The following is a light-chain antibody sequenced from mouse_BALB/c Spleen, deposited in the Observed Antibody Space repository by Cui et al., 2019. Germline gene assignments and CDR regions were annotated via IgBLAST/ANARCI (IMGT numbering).Light chain of an antibody. CDR3: QKYYSSLT. V-gene: IGKV8-30*01. CDR2: WAS. J-gene: IGKJ5*01. Sequence: DIVFSQSPSSLAVSVGETLTMSFHSTQSLLYNTNPKHYLAWYQQKPGQSPKLLIYWASTRESGVPDRFTGSGSGTDFTLNISSVKAEDLAVYYWQKYYSSLTFGAGTKLELK. CDR1: QSLLYNTNPKHY.